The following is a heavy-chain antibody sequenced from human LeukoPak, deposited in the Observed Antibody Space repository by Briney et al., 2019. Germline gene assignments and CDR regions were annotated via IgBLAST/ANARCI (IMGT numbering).Heavy chain of an antibody. J-gene: IGHJ4*02. CDR1: GGSISSTNW. Sequence: SGTLSLTCGVSGGSISSTNWWTWVRQPPGKGVEWIGEVNPLRTTNYIPSLESLVTISIDKSDNHVSLKLTSAPAADTAVYYCAREGGPFRPLDYSGQGTLVTVSS. V-gene: IGHV4-4*02. CDR3: AREGGPFRPLDY. D-gene: IGHD2/OR15-2a*01. CDR2: VNPLRTT.